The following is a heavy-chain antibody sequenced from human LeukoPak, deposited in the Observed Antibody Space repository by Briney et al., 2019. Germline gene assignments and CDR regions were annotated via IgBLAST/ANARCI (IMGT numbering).Heavy chain of an antibody. CDR3: ARDLKGPVNDVFDM. D-gene: IGHD4-23*01. CDR1: GFTVSSNY. V-gene: IGHV3-53*01. CDR2: IYSGGST. Sequence: GGSLRLSCAASGFTVSSNYMSWVRQAPGKGLEGVSVIYSGGSTYYADSVRGRFTISRDNAKNTLYLQMNSLRAEDTAVYYCARDLKGPVNDVFDMWGQGTMVTVSS. J-gene: IGHJ3*02.